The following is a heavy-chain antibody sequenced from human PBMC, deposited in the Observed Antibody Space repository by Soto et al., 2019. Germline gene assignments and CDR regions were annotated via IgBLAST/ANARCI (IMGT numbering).Heavy chain of an antibody. V-gene: IGHV1-8*01. D-gene: IGHD2-15*01. CDR1: GYTFTSYD. CDR3: ARAVHPGYSSD. J-gene: IGHJ4*02. Sequence: QAQLVQSGAEVKKPGASVKVSCKASGYTFTSYDMNWVRQAPGPGLEWVGWINPTSEYTAHSQKFQGRVNLTREISTATAYMELSSLTSEDTAVYFCARAVHPGYSSDWGPGTQVTVSS. CDR2: INPTSEYT.